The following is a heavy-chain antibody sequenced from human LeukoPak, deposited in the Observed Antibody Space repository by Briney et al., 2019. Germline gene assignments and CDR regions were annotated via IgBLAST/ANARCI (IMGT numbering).Heavy chain of an antibody. V-gene: IGHV4-34*01. D-gene: IGHD5-18*01. CDR2: INHSGST. CDR3: ASQRGYSYGTVS. CDR1: GGSFSGYY. J-gene: IGHJ4*02. Sequence: SETLSLTCAVYGGSFSGYYWSWIRQPPGKGLEWIGEINHSGSTNYNPSLKSRVTISVDTSKNQFSLKLSSVTAADTAVYYCASQRGYSYGTVSWGQGTLVTVSS.